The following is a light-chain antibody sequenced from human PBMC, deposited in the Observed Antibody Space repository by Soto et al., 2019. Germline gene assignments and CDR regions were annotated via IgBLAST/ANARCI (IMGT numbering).Light chain of an antibody. Sequence: EIFLTQSPATLSWSPGESATLSCRASQSLRKSLVWYQQKNGKAPRLLIDGASNRATGIPARLSGSGYGTHLTITISSIENEDFEVYLCQQRSSWTLTFGGGTKVDIK. V-gene: IGKV3-11*01. CDR1: QSLRKS. J-gene: IGKJ4*02. CDR2: GAS. CDR3: QQRSSWTLT.